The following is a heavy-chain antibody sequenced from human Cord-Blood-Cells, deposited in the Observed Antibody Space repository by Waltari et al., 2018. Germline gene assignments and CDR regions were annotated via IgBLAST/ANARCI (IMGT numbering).Heavy chain of an antibody. D-gene: IGHD5-12*01. CDR2: IIPIFGTA. J-gene: IGHJ4*02. Sequence: QVQLVQSGAEVKKPGSSVKVSCKASGGTFSSYAIIWVRQAPGQGLEWMEGIIPIFGTANYAQKFQGRVTITADESTSTAYMELSSLRSEDTAVYYCARERTATAYFDYWGQGTLVTVSS. CDR1: GGTFSSYA. V-gene: IGHV1-69*01. CDR3: ARERTATAYFDY.